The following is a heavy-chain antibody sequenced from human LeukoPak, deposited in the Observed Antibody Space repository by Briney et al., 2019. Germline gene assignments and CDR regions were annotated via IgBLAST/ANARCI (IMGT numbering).Heavy chain of an antibody. Sequence: SETLSLTCTVSGGSISSGSYYWGWIRQPAGKGLEWIGRIYTSGSTNYNPSLKSRVTISVDTSKNQFSLKLSSVTAADTAVYYCAREWGGYYQPNWFDPWGQGTLVTVSS. D-gene: IGHD3-3*01. CDR3: AREWGGYYQPNWFDP. CDR1: GGSISSGSYY. CDR2: IYTSGST. J-gene: IGHJ5*02. V-gene: IGHV4-61*02.